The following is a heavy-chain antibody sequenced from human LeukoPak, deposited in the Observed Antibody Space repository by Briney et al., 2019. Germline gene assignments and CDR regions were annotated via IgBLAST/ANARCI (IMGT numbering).Heavy chain of an antibody. CDR2: ISYDGSNK. Sequence: PGGSLRLSCAASGFTFSSYAMHWVRRAPGKGLEWVAVISYDGSNKYYADSVKGRFTISRDNSKNTLYLQMNSLRAEDTAVYYCARWIYDFWSGYPSYYFDYWGQGTLVTVSS. J-gene: IGHJ4*02. CDR3: ARWIYDFWSGYPSYYFDY. CDR1: GFTFSSYA. V-gene: IGHV3-30*14. D-gene: IGHD3-3*01.